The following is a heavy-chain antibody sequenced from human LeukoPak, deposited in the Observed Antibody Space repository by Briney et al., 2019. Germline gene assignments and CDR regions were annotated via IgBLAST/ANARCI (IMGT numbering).Heavy chain of an antibody. V-gene: IGHV3-30*02. J-gene: IGHJ4*02. Sequence: GGTLTLSCAASGFTFSSYCMHWVRQAPGKGPEWAAVIRYDGSSKYCADYVKGRVTISRDKSKNTLFLKMSSLRAEETAVYHCAIEGGTVTHIWGYYYVDYWGRGTLVTVSS. CDR2: IRYDGSSK. CDR1: GFTFSSYC. CDR3: AIEGGTVTHIWGYYYVDY. D-gene: IGHD4-17*01.